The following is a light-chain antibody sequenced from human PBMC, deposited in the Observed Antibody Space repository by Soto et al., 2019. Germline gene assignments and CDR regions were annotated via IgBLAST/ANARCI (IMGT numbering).Light chain of an antibody. Sequence: EILLAQSPATLSLSPGERTTLSCKASQDASIFLAWYQQKPGQAPRLLIHDASNRATGVPARFSGSGSGTDFTLTITSLEPEDFAVYYCQQRSTWLYTFGQGTKLEV. CDR1: QDASIF. V-gene: IGKV3-11*01. CDR2: DAS. J-gene: IGKJ2*01. CDR3: QQRSTWLYT.